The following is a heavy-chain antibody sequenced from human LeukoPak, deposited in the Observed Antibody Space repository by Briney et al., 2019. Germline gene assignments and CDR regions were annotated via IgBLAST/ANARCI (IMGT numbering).Heavy chain of an antibody. CDR3: ARHGGTLGYFDN. J-gene: IGHJ4*02. CDR2: VYHSGTT. CDR1: GGSISTYY. Sequence: ASETLSLTCTVSGGSISTYYWSWIRQPPGKGLEWIGYVYHSGTTNYNPSLKRRVTISADTSMNQFSLKVKSVTAADTAVYYCARHGGTLGYFDNWGQGTLVTVSS. V-gene: IGHV4-59*08. D-gene: IGHD1-26*01.